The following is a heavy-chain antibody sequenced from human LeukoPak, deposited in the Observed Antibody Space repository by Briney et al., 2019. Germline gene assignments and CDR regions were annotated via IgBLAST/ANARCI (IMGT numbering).Heavy chain of an antibody. CDR3: ARDKDSSSWYGDPENWFDP. D-gene: IGHD6-13*01. V-gene: IGHV4-39*07. CDR2: IYYSGST. Sequence: SEILPLTCTVSGGSISSSSYYWGWIRQPPGKGLEWIGSIYYSGSTYYNPSLKSRVTISVDTSKSQFSLKLSSVTAADTAVYYCARDKDSSSWYGDPENWFDPWGQGTLVTVSS. CDR1: GGSISSSSYY. J-gene: IGHJ5*02.